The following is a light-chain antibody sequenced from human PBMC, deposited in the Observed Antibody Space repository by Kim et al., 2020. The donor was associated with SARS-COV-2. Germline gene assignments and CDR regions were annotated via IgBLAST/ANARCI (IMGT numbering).Light chain of an antibody. V-gene: IGLV2-18*02. CDR3: SSDTTSSTYV. CDR2: EVN. CDR1: RSAVGSNHR. Sequence: QSITISCTGTRSAVGSNHRLSWYQQPPATATQLIIYEVNKRPSGVPDRFSGSKSGNTASLTISGLQAEDEADYYCSSDTTSSTYVFGTGTKVTVL. J-gene: IGLJ1*01.